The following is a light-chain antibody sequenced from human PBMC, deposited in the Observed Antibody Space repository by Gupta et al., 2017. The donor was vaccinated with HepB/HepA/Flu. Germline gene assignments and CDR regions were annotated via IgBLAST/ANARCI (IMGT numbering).Light chain of an antibody. V-gene: IGLV4-69*01. Sequence: QLVLTQPPSASASLGASVRLTCTLSSGHSSYAIAWHQQQPEKDPRYLMKVNSDGSHSKGDGIPDRFSGSSSGAERYLTISRLQSEDEADYYCQTWGTGIRVFGGGTKLTVL. CDR3: QTWGTGIRV. J-gene: IGLJ2*01. CDR2: VNSDGSH. CDR1: SGHSSYA.